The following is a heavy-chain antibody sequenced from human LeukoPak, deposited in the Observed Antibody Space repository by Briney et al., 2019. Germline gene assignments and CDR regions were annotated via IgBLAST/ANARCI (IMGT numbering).Heavy chain of an antibody. V-gene: IGHV4-59*08. CDR3: ARHTYYDTHGFHLGGFDP. J-gene: IGHJ5*02. Sequence: SETLSLTCTVSGGSISPYYRTWIRQSPGKGLEWIGSVYYSGTTKYSPSLNIRLTISLDTSNNQVSLMLKSVTAADTAVYYCARHTYYDTHGFHLGGFDPSGHGRLFSVSS. CDR1: GGSISPYY. D-gene: IGHD3-22*01. CDR2: VYYSGTT.